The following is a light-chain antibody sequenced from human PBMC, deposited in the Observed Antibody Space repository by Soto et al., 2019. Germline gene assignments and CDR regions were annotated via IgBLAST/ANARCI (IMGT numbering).Light chain of an antibody. CDR1: QSISSY. Sequence: DIQMTQSPSSLSASVGDRVTITCRASQSISSYLNWYQQRPGKAPKLLIYAASSLQSGVPSRFGGSGSGTDFTLNISSLQPEDFATYYCQQTYTTPPRTFGQGTKVELK. CDR2: AAS. CDR3: QQTYTTPPRT. V-gene: IGKV1-39*01. J-gene: IGKJ1*01.